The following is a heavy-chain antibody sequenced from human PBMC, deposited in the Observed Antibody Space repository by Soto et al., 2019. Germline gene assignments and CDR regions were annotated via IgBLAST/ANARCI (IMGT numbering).Heavy chain of an antibody. CDR3: ARAGVVVVPADTNWFAP. CDR2: IRAYNGNT. CDR1: GYTFTSYG. V-gene: IGHV1-18*04. Sequence: ASVEVACKASGYTFTSYGMSWVRQAPGQGLEWMGWIRAYNGNTNYPQQLQGRVTMTTDTSTSTAYMELRSLRSDDTAVYYRARAGVVVVPADTNWFAPWGQGTLGTISS. D-gene: IGHD2-2*01. J-gene: IGHJ5*02.